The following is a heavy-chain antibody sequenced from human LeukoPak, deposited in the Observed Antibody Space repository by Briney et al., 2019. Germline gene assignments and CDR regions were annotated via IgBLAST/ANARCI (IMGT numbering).Heavy chain of an antibody. Sequence: GASVKVSCKTSGFTFTDYYIHWVRLAPGQGLEWMGYINPHSGVTSFPQRFRGRVTLTTDTSISAAYMDLSSLTSDDTAIYYCVREGNRALTKNFDLWGQGALVTVSS. CDR1: GFTFTDYY. J-gene: IGHJ4*02. V-gene: IGHV1-2*02. CDR2: INPHSGVT. CDR3: VREGNRALTKNFDL. D-gene: IGHD1-14*01.